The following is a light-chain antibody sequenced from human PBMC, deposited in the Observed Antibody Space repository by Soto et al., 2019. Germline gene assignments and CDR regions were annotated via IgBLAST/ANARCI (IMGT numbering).Light chain of an antibody. Sequence: DIQMTQSPSTLSASVGDXXXXXXXXSQSISSWLAWYQQKPGKAPKLLIYKASSLESGVPSRFSGSGSGTEFTLTISSLQPDDFATYYCQQYNNYPWTFGQGTKVDIK. CDR3: QQYNNYPWT. J-gene: IGKJ1*01. CDR2: KAS. V-gene: IGKV1-5*03. CDR1: QSISSW.